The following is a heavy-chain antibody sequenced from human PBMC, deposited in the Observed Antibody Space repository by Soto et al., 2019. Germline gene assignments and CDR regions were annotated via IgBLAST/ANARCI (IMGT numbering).Heavy chain of an antibody. Sequence: QVQLVESGGGVVQPGRSLSLSCAASGFPFSSYAMHWFRQAPGKGLEWVAVTSDDGSNKYYADSVKGRVTISRDNFKNPVYVAMNILRAEHTAVYYCARDKLPYISGWHNRHCDYWVEGALVTVSS. CDR1: GFPFSSYA. CDR3: ARDKLPYISGWHNRHCDY. CDR2: TSDDGSNK. J-gene: IGHJ4*02. V-gene: IGHV3-30-3*01. D-gene: IGHD6-19*01.